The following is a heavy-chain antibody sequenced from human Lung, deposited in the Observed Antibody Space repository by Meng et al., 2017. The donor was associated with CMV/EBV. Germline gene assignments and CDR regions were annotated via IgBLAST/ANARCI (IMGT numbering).Heavy chain of an antibody. Sequence: GGSXRLXCAASGFTFSSYSMNWVRQAPGKGLEWVSSISNSGAYIYYADSVKGRFSISRDNAQNSLYLHMNSLRAEDTAVYYCTRDVSPRSSAYFAIYYFYALDVWXQGNAV. CDR3: TRDVSPRSSAYFAIYYFYALDV. D-gene: IGHD2-21*01. V-gene: IGHV3-21*01. J-gene: IGHJ6*01. CDR2: ISNSGAYI. CDR1: GFTFSSYS.